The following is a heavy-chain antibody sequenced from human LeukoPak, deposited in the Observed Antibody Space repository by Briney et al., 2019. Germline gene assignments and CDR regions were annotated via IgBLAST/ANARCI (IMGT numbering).Heavy chain of an antibody. V-gene: IGHV4-34*01. CDR1: GGSLSGYY. J-gene: IGHJ4*02. Sequence: SETLSLTCAVYGGSLSGYYWSWIRQPPGKGLEWIGEINHSGSTNYNPSLKSRVTISVDTSKNQFSLKLSSVTAADTAVYYCARAPANGPAARIFDYWGQGTLVTVSS. CDR2: INHSGST. CDR3: ARAPANGPAARIFDY. D-gene: IGHD2-2*01.